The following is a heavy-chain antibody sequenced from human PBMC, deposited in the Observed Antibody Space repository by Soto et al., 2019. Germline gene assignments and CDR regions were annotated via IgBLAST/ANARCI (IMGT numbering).Heavy chain of an antibody. CDR1: GFTFDDYA. V-gene: IGHV3-9*01. CDR2: ISWNSGSI. J-gene: IGHJ4*02. CDR3: TTDIIAGRRGGHFDC. Sequence: DVQLVESGGGLVQPGRSLRLSCAASGFTFDDYAMHWVRQAPGKGLEWVSGISWNSGSIGYADSVKGRFTISRDNAKNSLYLQMNSLRAEDTALYYCTTDIIAGRRGGHFDCWGQGTLVTVSS. D-gene: IGHD6-6*01.